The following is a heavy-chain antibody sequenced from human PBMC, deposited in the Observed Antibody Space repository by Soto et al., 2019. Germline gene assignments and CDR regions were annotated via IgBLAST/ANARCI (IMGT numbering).Heavy chain of an antibody. Sequence: EVQLVESGGGLVQPGRSLRLSCAASGFTFDDYAMHWVRQAPGKGLELVSGISWNSGSIGYADSVKGRFTISRDNAKNSLYLQMTRLRAEDTALYYCAKDRGLVLSFYFDYLGQGTLVTVSS. V-gene: IGHV3-9*01. CDR3: AKDRGLVLSFYFDY. CDR2: ISWNSGSI. J-gene: IGHJ4*02. CDR1: GFTFDDYA. D-gene: IGHD6-19*01.